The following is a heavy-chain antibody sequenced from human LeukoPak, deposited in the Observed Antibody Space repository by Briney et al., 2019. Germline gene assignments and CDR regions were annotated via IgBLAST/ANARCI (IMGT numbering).Heavy chain of an antibody. V-gene: IGHV3-23*01. D-gene: IGHD5-18*01. CDR3: ARDLSGIAGYTYGRGIDY. J-gene: IGHJ4*02. CDR2: ISGSGGST. Sequence: GGSLRLSCAASGFTFSSYAMSWVRQAPGKGLEWVSAISGSGGSTYYADSVKGRFTISRDNSKNTLYLQMNSLRAEDTAVYYCARDLSGIAGYTYGRGIDYWGXGTLVTVSS. CDR1: GFTFSSYA.